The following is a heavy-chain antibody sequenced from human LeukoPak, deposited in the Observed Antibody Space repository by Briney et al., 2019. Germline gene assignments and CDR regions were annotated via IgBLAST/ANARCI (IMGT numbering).Heavy chain of an antibody. CDR3: ARELHTYSSSWSPNDAFDI. V-gene: IGHV3-30*02. D-gene: IGHD6-13*01. J-gene: IGHJ3*02. Sequence: SGGSLRLSCAASGFTFSSYWMSWVRQAPGKGLDWVAFIHHDGSNKYYADSVKGRFTISRDNSKNTLYLQMNSLRAEDTAVYYCARELHTYSSSWSPNDAFDIWGQGTMVTVSS. CDR2: IHHDGSNK. CDR1: GFTFSSYW.